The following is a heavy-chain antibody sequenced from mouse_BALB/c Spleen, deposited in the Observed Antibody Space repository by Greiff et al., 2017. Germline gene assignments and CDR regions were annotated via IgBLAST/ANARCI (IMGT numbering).Heavy chain of an antibody. J-gene: IGHJ2*01. CDR3: AREGYYYGSSEGYFDY. V-gene: IGHV5-6-5*01. CDR1: GFTFSSYA. CDR2: ISSGGST. D-gene: IGHD1-1*01. Sequence: EVMLVESGGGLVKPGGSLKLSCAASGFTFSSYAMSWVRQTPEKRLEWVASISSGGSTYYPDSVKGRFTISRDNARNILYLQMSSLRSEDTAMYYCAREGYYYGSSEGYFDYWGQGTTLTVSS.